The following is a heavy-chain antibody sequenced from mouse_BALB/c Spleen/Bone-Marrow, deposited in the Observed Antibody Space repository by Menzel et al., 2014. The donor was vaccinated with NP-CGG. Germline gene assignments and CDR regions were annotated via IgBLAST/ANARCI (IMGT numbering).Heavy chain of an antibody. V-gene: IGHV5-9-3*01. J-gene: IGHJ3*01. D-gene: IGHD2-4*01. CDR3: ARHDYAY. CDR2: ISSGGSYT. Sequence: EVQGVESGGGLVKPGGSPKLSCAASGFTFSSYAMSWVRQTPEKRLEWVATISSGGSYTYYPDSVKGRFTISRDNAKNTLYLQMSSLRSEDTAMYYCARHDYAYWGQGTLVSVSA. CDR1: GFTFSSYA.